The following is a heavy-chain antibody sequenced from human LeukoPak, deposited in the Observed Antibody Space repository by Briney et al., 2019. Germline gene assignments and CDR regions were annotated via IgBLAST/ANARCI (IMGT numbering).Heavy chain of an antibody. J-gene: IGHJ5*02. Sequence: GGSLRLSCAASGFTFSSYAMTWVRQAPGKGLGWVSGISGSGDGTYYADSVKGRFTISRDNSKNTLYLQMNSLRVEDTAVYYCAKDSSSWFDPWGQGTQVIVSS. V-gene: IGHV3-23*01. CDR1: GFTFSSYA. D-gene: IGHD6-13*01. CDR3: AKDSSSWFDP. CDR2: ISGSGDGT.